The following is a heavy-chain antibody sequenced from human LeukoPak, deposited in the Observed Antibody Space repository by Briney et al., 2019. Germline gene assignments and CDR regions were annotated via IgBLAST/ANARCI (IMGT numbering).Heavy chain of an antibody. Sequence: PSKTLSLTCAVYGGSFSGYYWSWIRQPPGKGLEWIGEINHSGSTNYNPSLKSRVTISVGTSKNQFSLKLSSVTAADTAVYYCARDRPNYYGANGHYYRRDGDYWGQGTLVTVSS. CDR1: GGSFSGYY. J-gene: IGHJ4*02. CDR2: INHSGST. CDR3: ARDRPNYYGANGHYYRRDGDY. D-gene: IGHD3-22*01. V-gene: IGHV4-34*01.